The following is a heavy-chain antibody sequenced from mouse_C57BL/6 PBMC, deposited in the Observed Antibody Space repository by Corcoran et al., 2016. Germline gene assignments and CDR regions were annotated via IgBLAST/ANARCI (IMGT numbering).Heavy chain of an antibody. CDR1: GYTFTDYY. J-gene: IGHJ4*01. Sequence: QLQLQQSGPELVKPGASVKISCNASGYTFTDYYINWVKQRPGQGREWIGWIYPGSGNTKYNEKFKGKATLTVDTSSSTAYMQLSSLTSEDSAVYFCARQQIYYGNPYAMDYWGQGTSVNVSS. D-gene: IGHD2-1*01. CDR2: IYPGSGNT. V-gene: IGHV1-84*01. CDR3: ARQQIYYGNPYAMDY.